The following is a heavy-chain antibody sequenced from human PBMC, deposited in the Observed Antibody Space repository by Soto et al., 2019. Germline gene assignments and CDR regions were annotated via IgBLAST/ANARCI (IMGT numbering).Heavy chain of an antibody. V-gene: IGHV1-2*02. D-gene: IGHD6-13*01. CDR1: GYTFTGYY. CDR3: ASGTGVYSSPFFAPRSDY. J-gene: IGHJ4*02. CDR2: INPNSGGT. Sequence: QVQLVQSGAEVKKPGASVKVSCKASGYTFTGYYMHWVRHAPGQGLEWMGWINPNSGGTNYAQKLQGRVTMTRDTSISTAYMELSRLRSDDTAVYYWASGTGVYSSPFFAPRSDYWGQGTLVTVSS.